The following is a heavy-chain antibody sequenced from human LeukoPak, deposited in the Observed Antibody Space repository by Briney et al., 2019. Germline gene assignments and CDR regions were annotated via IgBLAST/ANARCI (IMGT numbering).Heavy chain of an antibody. D-gene: IGHD2-8*01. V-gene: IGHV3-30*04. J-gene: IGHJ4*02. CDR3: AREQVRMGWSFDY. Sequence: GGSLRLSCAASGFTFSSYAMHWVRQAPGKGLEWVAVISYDGSNKYYADSVKGRLTISRDNSKNTLYLQMNSLRAEDTAVYYCAREQVRMGWSFDYWGQGTLVTVSS. CDR2: ISYDGSNK. CDR1: GFTFSSYA.